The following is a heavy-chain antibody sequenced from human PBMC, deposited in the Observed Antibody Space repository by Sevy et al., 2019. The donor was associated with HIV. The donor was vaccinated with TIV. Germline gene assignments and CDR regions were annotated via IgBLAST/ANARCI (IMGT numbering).Heavy chain of an antibody. CDR2: INEDGSRL. J-gene: IGHJ4*02. CDR3: ARDRAYSALDY. Sequence: GGSLRLPCVASGFTFSGSWMTWVRQAPGKGLERIAFINEDGSRLGYVDSVRGRFTISRENTKNSLYLQMNSLRAEDTAVYFCARDRAYSALDYWGQGTLVTVSS. V-gene: IGHV3-7*01. CDR1: GFTFSGSW. D-gene: IGHD5-18*01.